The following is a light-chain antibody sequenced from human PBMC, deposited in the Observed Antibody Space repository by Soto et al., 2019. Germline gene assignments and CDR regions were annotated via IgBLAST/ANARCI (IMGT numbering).Light chain of an antibody. CDR3: QQYHNWPIT. J-gene: IGKJ5*01. CDR2: GAS. V-gene: IGKV3-15*01. Sequence: EIVLTQSPATLSLSPGDRATLSCRACHTVGSLLAWYQQKPGQAPRLLIYGASTRATGIPARFSGSGSGTEFTLAISSLQSEDFATYYCQQYHNWPITFGQGTRLEIK. CDR1: HTVGSL.